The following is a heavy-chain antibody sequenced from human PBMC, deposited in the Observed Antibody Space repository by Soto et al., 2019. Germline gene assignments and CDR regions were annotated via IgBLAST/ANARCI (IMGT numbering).Heavy chain of an antibody. CDR2: IYYSGST. J-gene: IGHJ6*02. D-gene: IGHD3-22*01. CDR1: GGSISSYY. V-gene: IGHV4-59*08. Sequence: PSETLSLTCTVSGGSISSYYWSWIRLPPRKGLELIGYIYYSGSTTDNPSPNPYLQSRLTMSVDTSHNSFPLKLSSVTAAGSAVYDCARHDRNTMIAQRRHYAMDVWGQGATVTVSS. CDR3: ARHDRNTMIAQRRHYAMDV.